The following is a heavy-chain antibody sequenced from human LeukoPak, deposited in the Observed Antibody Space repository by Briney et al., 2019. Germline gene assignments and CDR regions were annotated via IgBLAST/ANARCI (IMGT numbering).Heavy chain of an antibody. Sequence: SETLSLTCTVSGGSIRSSYYYWGWIRQPPGKGLEWIGSIYDSGSTYYNPSLKSRVTISVDTSKNQFSLKLNSVTAADTAVYYCARVCGITIFGVVIRQNYFDYWGQGTLVTVSS. CDR3: ARVCGITIFGVVIRQNYFDY. J-gene: IGHJ4*02. CDR1: GGSIRSSYYY. CDR2: IYDSGST. V-gene: IGHV4-39*01. D-gene: IGHD3-3*01.